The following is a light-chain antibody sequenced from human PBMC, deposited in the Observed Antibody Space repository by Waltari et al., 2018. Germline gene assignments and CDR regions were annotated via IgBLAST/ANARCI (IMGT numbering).Light chain of an antibody. CDR1: QSVLSSSNNKNY. J-gene: IGKJ2*01. CDR3: QQYYSTPRYT. V-gene: IGKV4-1*01. CDR2: WAS. Sequence: DIVMTQSPDSLAVSLGERATINCKSSQSVLSSSNNKNYLAWYQQKPGQPPKLLIYWASTRESGVPDRFSGSGSGTDFTLTISSLQAEDVAVYYCQQYYSTPRYTFGQGTKLEIK.